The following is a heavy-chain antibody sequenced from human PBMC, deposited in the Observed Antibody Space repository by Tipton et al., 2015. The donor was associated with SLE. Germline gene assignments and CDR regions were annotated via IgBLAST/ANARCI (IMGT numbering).Heavy chain of an antibody. V-gene: IGHV4-61*09. CDR2: IFSTGIT. Sequence: TLSLTCTVSGGSISSGSYYWSWLRQPAGKGPEWIGHIFSTGITNYNPSLKSRVTISVDTSKNQFSLRVSSVTDEDTAVYYCARRLGWNYPYNWFDPWGQGTLVTVSS. D-gene: IGHD1-7*01. J-gene: IGHJ5*02. CDR1: GGSISSGSYY. CDR3: ARRLGWNYPYNWFDP.